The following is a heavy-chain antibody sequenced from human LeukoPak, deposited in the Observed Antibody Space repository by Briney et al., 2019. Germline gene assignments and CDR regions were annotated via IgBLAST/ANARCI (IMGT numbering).Heavy chain of an antibody. CDR2: ITHNSDSV. D-gene: IGHD3-9*01. CDR1: GFTFNAYP. CDR3: VKDHDWALDF. Sequence: PGGSLRLSCAASGFTFNAYPMNWVRQAPGKGLEWISYITHNSDSVYYADSVKGRFAISRDNAKNSLYLQMNSLRAEDTAMYYCVKDHDWALDFWGQGTLVTVSS. V-gene: IGHV3-48*01. J-gene: IGHJ4*02.